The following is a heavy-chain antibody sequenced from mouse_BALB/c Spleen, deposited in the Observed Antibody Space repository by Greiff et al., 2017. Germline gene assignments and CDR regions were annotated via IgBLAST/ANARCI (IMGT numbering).Heavy chain of an antibody. J-gene: IGHJ1*01. Sequence: QVHVKQSGPELVRPGASVKMSCKASGYTFTSYSMHWVNQRPGQGLEWIGMIDPSNSETRLNQKFKDKATVNVDKSSNTAYMQLSRLTSEEAAVYYCARSDGYDWYFDDWGAGTTVTVSA. CDR1: GYTFTSYS. V-gene: IGHV1S127*01. CDR2: IDPSNSET. CDR3: ARSDGYDWYFDD. D-gene: IGHD2-3*01.